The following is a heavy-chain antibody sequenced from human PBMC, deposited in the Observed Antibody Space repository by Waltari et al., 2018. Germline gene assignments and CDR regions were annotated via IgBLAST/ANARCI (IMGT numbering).Heavy chain of an antibody. CDR1: GFTFSDFS. V-gene: IGHV3-48*04. J-gene: IGHJ3*02. CDR3: ARGYRKAFDI. CDR2: IYSTGSTI. D-gene: IGHD5-12*01. Sequence: EVQLVESGGGLVQPGGSLRLSCEASGFTFSDFSMTWVRQAPGKGLEWFSYIYSTGSTIYYADSVKCRFTISRDNAQNSLYLQMNSLRADDTAVYYCARGYRKAFDIWGQGTIVTVSS.